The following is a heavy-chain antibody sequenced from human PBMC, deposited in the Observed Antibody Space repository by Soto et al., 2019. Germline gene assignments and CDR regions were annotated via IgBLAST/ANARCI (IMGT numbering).Heavy chain of an antibody. Sequence: PSETLSLTCTVSGGSISSSSYHWGWIRQPPGKGLEWIGSIYYSGSTYYNPSLKSRVTISVDTSKNQFSLKLSSVTAADTAVYYCASIYYYDSSGYLWGAFDIWGQGTMVTVSS. CDR1: GGSISSSSYH. V-gene: IGHV4-39*01. J-gene: IGHJ3*02. CDR2: IYYSGST. D-gene: IGHD3-22*01. CDR3: ASIYYYDSSGYLWGAFDI.